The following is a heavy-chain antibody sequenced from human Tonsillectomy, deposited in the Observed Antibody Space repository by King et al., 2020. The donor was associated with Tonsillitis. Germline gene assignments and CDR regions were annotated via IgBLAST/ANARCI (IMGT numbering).Heavy chain of an antibody. V-gene: IGHV4-39*01. Sequence: QLQESGPGVVKTSETLSLTCTVSGGSISSSDHYWAWIRQPPGKGLGWSGFMYYSGPICYNPSLISRITLSVGTSANRFSLKLSSVTAADTAVYFCARSVSGSFDYWGQGALVTVSS. CDR1: GGSISSSDHY. CDR2: MYYSGPI. CDR3: ARSVSGSFDY. D-gene: IGHD1-26*01. J-gene: IGHJ4*02.